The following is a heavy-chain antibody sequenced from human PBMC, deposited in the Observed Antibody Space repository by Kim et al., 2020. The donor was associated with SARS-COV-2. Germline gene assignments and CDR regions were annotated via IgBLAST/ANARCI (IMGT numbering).Heavy chain of an antibody. J-gene: IGHJ3*02. V-gene: IGHV3-7*01. D-gene: IGHD2-2*01. Sequence: GGSLRLSCAVSGFTFSSYWMGWVRQAPGKGLEWVANIKQDGSETYYVDSVKGRFTISRDNAKNSLYLQMNSLRAVDTAVYYCARDRRAIVVVPAATSESSAFDSWGQGTMVTVSS. CDR1: GFTFSSYW. CDR3: ARDRRAIVVVPAATSESSAFDS. CDR2: IKQDGSET.